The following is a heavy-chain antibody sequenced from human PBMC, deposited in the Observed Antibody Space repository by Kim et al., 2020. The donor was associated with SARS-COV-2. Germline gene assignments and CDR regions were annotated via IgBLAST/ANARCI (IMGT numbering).Heavy chain of an antibody. J-gene: IGHJ4*02. D-gene: IGHD3-10*01. Sequence: GSTYYNPSLKSRVTISVDTSKNQFSLKLSSVTAADTAVYYCARHRGYFDYWGQGTLVTVSS. V-gene: IGHV4-39*01. CDR3: ARHRGYFDY. CDR2: GST.